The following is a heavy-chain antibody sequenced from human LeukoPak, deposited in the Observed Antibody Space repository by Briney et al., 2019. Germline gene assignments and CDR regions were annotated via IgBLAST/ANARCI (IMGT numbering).Heavy chain of an antibody. CDR2: ISGSGRNT. J-gene: IGHJ4*02. Sequence: GGSLRLSCAASGFTFTTYAMSWVRQAPGKGLEWVSAISGSGRNTYYADSVKGRFTISRDNSKNTLYLRMDSLTAEDTAVYYCARGNYDSSGYQTRWGQGTLVTVSS. V-gene: IGHV3-23*01. CDR3: ARGNYDSSGYQTR. D-gene: IGHD3-22*01. CDR1: GFTFTTYA.